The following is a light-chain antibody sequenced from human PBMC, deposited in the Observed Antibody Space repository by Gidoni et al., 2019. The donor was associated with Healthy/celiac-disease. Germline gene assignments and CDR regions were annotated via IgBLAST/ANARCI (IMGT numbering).Light chain of an antibody. V-gene: IGKV2-28*01. J-gene: IGKJ3*01. CDR3: MQALQTRFT. CDR1: QSLLHSNGYNY. Sequence: DIVMTQSPLSLPVNPGEPASLSCRTSQSLLHSNGYNYLDCHLQKPGLSPQLLIYLGSNRASGVPDRCSGSGSGTVFTLKISRVEAEDVGVYYCMQALQTRFTFGPGTKVDIK. CDR2: LGS.